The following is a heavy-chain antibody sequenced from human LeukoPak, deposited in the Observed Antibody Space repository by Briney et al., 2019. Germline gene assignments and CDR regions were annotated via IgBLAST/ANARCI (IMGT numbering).Heavy chain of an antibody. V-gene: IGHV3-21*01. Sequence: GGSLRLSCAASGFTFSSYNMNWVRQAPGKGLEWVSSITSGSSYRYYADSVKGRFTISRDNAKNSLYLPMNSLRAEDTAVYYCARDPYSGSYGNYYYYFMDVWGKGTTVTISS. D-gene: IGHD1-26*01. CDR1: GFTFSSYN. J-gene: IGHJ6*03. CDR3: ARDPYSGSYGNYYYYFMDV. CDR2: ITSGSSYR.